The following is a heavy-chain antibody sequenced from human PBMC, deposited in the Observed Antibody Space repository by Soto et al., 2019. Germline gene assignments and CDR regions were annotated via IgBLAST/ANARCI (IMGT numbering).Heavy chain of an antibody. V-gene: IGHV3-7*03. D-gene: IGHD2-2*01. CDR3: ARDPRLGPAATLLGPWFDP. CDR1: GFTFSSYW. Sequence: VGSLRLSCAASGFTFSSYWMSWVRQAPGKGLEWVANIKQDGSEKYYVDSVKGRFTISRDNAKNSLYLQMNSLRAEDTAVYYCARDPRLGPAATLLGPWFDPWGQGTLVTVSS. CDR2: IKQDGSEK. J-gene: IGHJ5*02.